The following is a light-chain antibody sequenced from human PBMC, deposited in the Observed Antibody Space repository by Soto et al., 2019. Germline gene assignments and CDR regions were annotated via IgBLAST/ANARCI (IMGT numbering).Light chain of an antibody. Sequence: DIQMTQSPSTLSGSVGDRVTITCRASQTSSSWLAWYQQKPGKAPKLLIYKASTLKSGVPSRFSGSGSGTEFTLTISSLQPDDFATYYCQHYNSYSESFGQWTKVELK. CDR3: QHYNSYSES. CDR1: QTSSSW. J-gene: IGKJ1*01. CDR2: KAS. V-gene: IGKV1-5*03.